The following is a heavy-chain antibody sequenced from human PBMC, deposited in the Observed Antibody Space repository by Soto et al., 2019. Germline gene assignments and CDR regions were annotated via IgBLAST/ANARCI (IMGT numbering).Heavy chain of an antibody. CDR2: LRDDADDA. CDR3: ARPYSSNSNWFDP. D-gene: IGHD6-19*01. J-gene: IGHJ5*02. CDR1: GFTMRNYG. Sequence: GGSLRLSCAASGFTMRNYGMHWVRQAPGKGLEWVAVLRDDADDAYYADSVKGRFTISRDNSRNTLYLQMSTLRVEDTAVYYCARPYSSNSNWFDPWGQGTLVTVSS. V-gene: IGHV3-33*01.